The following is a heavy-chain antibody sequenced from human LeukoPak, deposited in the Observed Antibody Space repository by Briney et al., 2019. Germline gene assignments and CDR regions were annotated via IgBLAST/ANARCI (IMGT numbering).Heavy chain of an antibody. V-gene: IGHV4-39*01. CDR1: GGSISSYY. Sequence: PSETLSLTCTVSGGSISSYYWGWIRQPPGKGPEWIGSIDYSGSTFYNPTLESRLTIPLDRSKNQFSLKLSSVTAADTAVYYCARHLGFDGSYPNFPFDYWGQGTLVTVSS. CDR2: IDYSGST. CDR3: ARHLGFDGSYPNFPFDY. J-gene: IGHJ4*02. D-gene: IGHD1-26*01.